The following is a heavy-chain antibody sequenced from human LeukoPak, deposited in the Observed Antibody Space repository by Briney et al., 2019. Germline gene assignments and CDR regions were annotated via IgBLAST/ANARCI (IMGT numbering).Heavy chain of an antibody. CDR1: GFTVSSNY. CDR2: IYSGGST. V-gene: IGHV3-53*01. CDR3: ARFTYYDFWSGYLAFSRYGMDV. D-gene: IGHD3-3*01. Sequence: GGSLRLSCAASGFTVSSNYMSWVRQAPGKGLEWVSVIYSGGSTYYADPVKGRFTISRDNSKNTLYLQMNSLRAEDTAVYYCARFTYYDFWSGYLAFSRYGMDVWGQGTTVTVSS. J-gene: IGHJ6*02.